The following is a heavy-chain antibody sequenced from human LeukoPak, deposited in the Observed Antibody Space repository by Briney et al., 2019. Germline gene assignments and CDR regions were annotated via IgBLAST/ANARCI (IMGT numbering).Heavy chain of an antibody. CDR3: ARDDNYHTETIYYDVFNV. Sequence: GGSLRLSCAASGFTFSSYWMTWVRQAPGKGLEWVANIKGDGSNKNYADSVKGRFTVSRDNAKNSLYLLMNSLRAEDTAVYYYARDDNYHTETIYYDVFNVWGQGTKVTVSS. CDR2: IKGDGSNK. J-gene: IGHJ3*01. D-gene: IGHD3-22*01. V-gene: IGHV3-7*03. CDR1: GFTFSSYW.